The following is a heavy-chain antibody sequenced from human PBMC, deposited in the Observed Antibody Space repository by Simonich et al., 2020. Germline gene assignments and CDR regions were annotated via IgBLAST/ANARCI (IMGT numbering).Heavy chain of an antibody. V-gene: IGHV4-34*01. J-gene: IGHJ3*02. CDR2: INHNGST. D-gene: IGHD3-16*01. Sequence: QVQLQQWGAGLLKPSETLSLTCAVYGGSFSGYYWSWIRQPPGKGLEWIGEINHNGSTNYNPSLKSRVTISVDTSKNQFSLKLSSVTAADTAVYYCARPLGIVWAFDIWGQGTMVTVSS. CDR3: ARPLGIVWAFDI. CDR1: GGSFSGYY.